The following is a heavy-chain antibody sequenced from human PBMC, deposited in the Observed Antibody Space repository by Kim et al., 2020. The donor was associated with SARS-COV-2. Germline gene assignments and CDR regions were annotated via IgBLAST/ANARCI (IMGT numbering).Heavy chain of an antibody. CDR2: IYYSGST. CDR3: ARCYSRGPFDY. J-gene: IGHJ4*02. CDR1: GGSISSGGYY. Sequence: SETLSLTCTVSGGSISSGGYYWSWIRQHPGKGLEWIGYIYYSGSTYYNPSLKSRVTISVDTSKNQFSLKLSSVTAADTAVYYCARCYSRGPFDYWGQGTLVTVSS. D-gene: IGHD2-2*02. V-gene: IGHV4-31*03.